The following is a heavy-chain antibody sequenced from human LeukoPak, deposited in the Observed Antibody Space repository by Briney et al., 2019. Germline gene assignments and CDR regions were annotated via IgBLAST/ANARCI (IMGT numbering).Heavy chain of an antibody. Sequence: PGGSLRLSCAASGFTFTCCGMHWVRRAPGKGLEWLAVISYHGSDIYYADSVKGRFTVSRDNSKNTAFLQMNSLRPEDTALYYCARKNEQGVTDFWGQGALVTVSA. CDR1: GFTFTCCG. CDR2: ISYHGSDI. V-gene: IGHV3-30*03. CDR3: ARKNEQGVTDF. D-gene: IGHD1-1*01. J-gene: IGHJ4*02.